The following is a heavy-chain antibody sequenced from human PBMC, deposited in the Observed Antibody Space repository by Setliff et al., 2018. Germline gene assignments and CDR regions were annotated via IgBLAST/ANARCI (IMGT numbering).Heavy chain of an antibody. CDR1: GGSFSGYY. CDR3: TVYNTGSSKDHY. J-gene: IGHJ4*02. V-gene: IGHV4-34*01. CDR2: INHSGST. Sequence: SETLSLTCAVYGGSFSGYYWSRIRQPPGKGLEWIGEINHSGSTNYNPSLKSRVTISVDTSKNQFSLKLSSVTAADTALYYCTVYNTGSSKDHYWGQGTPVTVPQ. D-gene: IGHD2-8*02.